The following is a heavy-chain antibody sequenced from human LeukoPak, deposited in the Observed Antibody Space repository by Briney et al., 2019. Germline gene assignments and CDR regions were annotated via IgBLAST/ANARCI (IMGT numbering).Heavy chain of an antibody. CDR2: IIPIFGTA. J-gene: IGHJ6*03. CDR3: ASMWSGYYNRRLYYMDV. Sequence: SVKVSCKASGGTFSSYAISWVRQAPGQGLEWMGGIIPIFGTANYAQKFQGRVTITTDESTSTDYMELSSLRSEDTAVYYCASMWSGYYNRRLYYMDVWGKGTTVTVSS. D-gene: IGHD3-3*01. V-gene: IGHV1-69*05. CDR1: GGTFSSYA.